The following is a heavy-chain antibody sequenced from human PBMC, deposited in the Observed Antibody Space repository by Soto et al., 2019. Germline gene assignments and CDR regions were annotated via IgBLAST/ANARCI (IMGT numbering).Heavy chain of an antibody. CDR2: INPTGGST. CDR3: ARALTRKDYGDYFLRFYFDY. CDR1: GYTFINYY. V-gene: IGHV1-46*01. D-gene: IGHD4-17*01. J-gene: IGHJ4*02. Sequence: ASVKVSCKASGYTFINYYIHWVRQAPGHGLEWMAIINPTGGSTNYAQKFQGRLTLTMDTSTSTVYMELSSVTAADTAVYYCARALTRKDYGDYFLRFYFDYWGQGTLVTVSS.